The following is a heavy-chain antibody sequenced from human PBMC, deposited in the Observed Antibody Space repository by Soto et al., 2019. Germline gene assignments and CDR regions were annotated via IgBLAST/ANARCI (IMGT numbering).Heavy chain of an antibody. J-gene: IGHJ6*02. D-gene: IGHD2-2*01. V-gene: IGHV1-69*01. CDR3: AREGSGQYQLPNYYYYYGMDV. CDR2: IIPIFGTA. CDR1: GGTFSSYA. Sequence: QVQLVQSGAEVKKPGSSVKVSCKASGGTFSSYAISWVRQAPGQGLEWMGGIIPIFGTANYAQKFQGRVMITADQSTSTADMELSSLRSEDTDVYYCAREGSGQYQLPNYYYYYGMDVWGQGTTVTVSS.